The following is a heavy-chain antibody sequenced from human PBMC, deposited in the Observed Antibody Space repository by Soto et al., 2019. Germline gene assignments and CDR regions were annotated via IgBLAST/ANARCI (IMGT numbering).Heavy chain of an antibody. J-gene: IGHJ5*02. CDR1: GGPFSKSSYY. CDR3: ARDEFRYCSGGSCYWGNWFDP. CDR2: VHYSGST. V-gene: IGHV4-39*07. Sequence: ASETLSLTCTVSGGPFSKSSYYWGWIRQPPGKGLEWIGNVHYSGSTYYNPSLKSRVTISVDTSKNQFSLKLSSVTAADTAVYYCARDEFRYCSGGSCYWGNWFDPWGQGTLVTVSS. D-gene: IGHD2-15*01.